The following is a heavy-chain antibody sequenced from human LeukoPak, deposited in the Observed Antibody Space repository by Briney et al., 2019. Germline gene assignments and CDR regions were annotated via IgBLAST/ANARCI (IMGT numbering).Heavy chain of an antibody. D-gene: IGHD2-8*01. V-gene: IGHV3-33*08. CDR1: GFTFSGYG. Sequence: PGGSLRLSCAASGFTFSGYGMHWVRQAPGKGLEWVADIWFDGKNEHFADSAKGRFTISRDNSKNTMYLQINSLRAEDTAVYYCARDRHCANGVCHSPPGMDVWGQGTTVTVSS. J-gene: IGHJ6*02. CDR3: ARDRHCANGVCHSPPGMDV. CDR2: IWFDGKNE.